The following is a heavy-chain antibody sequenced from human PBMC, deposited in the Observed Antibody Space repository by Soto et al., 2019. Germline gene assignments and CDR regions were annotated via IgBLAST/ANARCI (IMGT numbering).Heavy chain of an antibody. CDR3: AKDRVIQLLPIWPDP. CDR1: GFSFSKYG. CDR2: VSSDGNNK. J-gene: IGHJ5*02. D-gene: IGHD2-2*01. Sequence: QVHLVESGGGVLQPGTSLRLSCVASGFSFSKYGMHWVRQAPGKELEWVAFVSSDGNNKYYADYVKGRFTISRDNSKNTVYLQVDSLRLDDTASYYCAKDRVIQLLPIWPDPWGQGTLVTVSS. V-gene: IGHV3-30*18.